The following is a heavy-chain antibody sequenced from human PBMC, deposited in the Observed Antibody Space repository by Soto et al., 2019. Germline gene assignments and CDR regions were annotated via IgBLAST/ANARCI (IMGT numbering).Heavy chain of an antibody. CDR2: ISAYNGNT. J-gene: IGHJ4*02. Sequence: ASVKVSCKASGYTFTSYVISWVRQAPGQGLEWMGWISAYNGNTNYAQKFQGRVTMTTDTSTSTAYMELRSLRSDDTAVYYCARLGTELCSGCTCYTASRLIDYWGQGTLVTVSS. V-gene: IGHV1-18*01. CDR1: GYTFTSYV. D-gene: IGHD2-15*01. CDR3: ARLGTELCSGCTCYTASRLIDY.